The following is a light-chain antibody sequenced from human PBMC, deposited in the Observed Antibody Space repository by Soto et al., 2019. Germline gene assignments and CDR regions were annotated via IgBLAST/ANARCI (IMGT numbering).Light chain of an antibody. CDR1: QSISRS. V-gene: IGKV3-20*01. CDR3: QQYGSSLLT. J-gene: IGKJ4*01. CDR2: DAS. Sequence: DIVLTQSPAILSVSPGERATLSCRASQSISRSLAWYQQKPGQAPRLLISDASTRATGIPARFSGSGSGTEFTLTISRLEPEDFAVYYCQQYGSSLLTFGGGTKVDIK.